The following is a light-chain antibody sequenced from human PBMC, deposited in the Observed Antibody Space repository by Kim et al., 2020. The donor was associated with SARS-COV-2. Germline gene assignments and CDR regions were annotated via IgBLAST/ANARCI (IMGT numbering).Light chain of an antibody. CDR2: GKN. J-gene: IGLJ2*01. V-gene: IGLV3-19*01. CDR1: SLRSYY. CDR3: NSRDSSGNHVV. Sequence: LEQTVRITCQGDSLRSYYESWYQQKPGQAPVLVIYGKNNRPSGIPDRFSGSSSGNTASLTITGAQAEDEADYYGNSRDSSGNHVVFGGGTKLTVL.